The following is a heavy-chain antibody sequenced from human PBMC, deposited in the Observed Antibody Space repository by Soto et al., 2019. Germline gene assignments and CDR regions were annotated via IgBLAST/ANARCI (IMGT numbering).Heavy chain of an antibody. D-gene: IGHD3-10*01. Sequence: EVQLVESGGGLVQPGGSLRLSCAASGFSFRDHYMDWLRQAPGQGLEWVGRSRNRPNSYRPEYAASVKGRFTISRDESGKSLYLQVNSVQTEDTAGYYCARGSTYRGELYFDYWGQGILVTVSS. CDR2: SRNRPNSYRP. J-gene: IGHJ4*02. CDR1: GFSFRDHY. CDR3: ARGSTYRGELYFDY. V-gene: IGHV3-72*01.